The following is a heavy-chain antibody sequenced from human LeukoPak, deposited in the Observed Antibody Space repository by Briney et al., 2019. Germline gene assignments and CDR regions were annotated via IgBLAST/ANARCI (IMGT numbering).Heavy chain of an antibody. Sequence: GGSLRLSCAASGFTFSDYYMSWIRQAPGKGLEWVSYISSSGSTIYYADSVKGRFTISRDNSKNTLYLQMNSLRAEDTAVYYCARDLTVWFGEFGYWGQGTLVTVSS. J-gene: IGHJ4*02. V-gene: IGHV3-11*04. CDR1: GFTFSDYY. CDR3: ARDLTVWFGEFGY. CDR2: ISSSGSTI. D-gene: IGHD3-10*01.